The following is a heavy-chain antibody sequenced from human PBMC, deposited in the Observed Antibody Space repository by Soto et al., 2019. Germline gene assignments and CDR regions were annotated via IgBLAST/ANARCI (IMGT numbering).Heavy chain of an antibody. CDR1: GYTLTELS. CDR3: ATNGGANNYDDYYYMDV. V-gene: IGHV1-24*01. Sequence: ASVKVSCKVSGYTLTELSMHWVRQAPGKGLEWMGGFDPEDGETIYAQKFQGRVTMTEDTSTDTAYMELSSLRSEDTAVYYCATNGGANNYDDYYYMDVWGKGTTVTVSS. D-gene: IGHD1-20*01. CDR2: FDPEDGET. J-gene: IGHJ6*03.